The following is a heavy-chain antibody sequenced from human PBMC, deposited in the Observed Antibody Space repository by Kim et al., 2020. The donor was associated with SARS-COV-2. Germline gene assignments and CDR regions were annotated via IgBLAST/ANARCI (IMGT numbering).Heavy chain of an antibody. CDR2: ITWDGYTK. CDR1: GFTFDDYT. V-gene: IGHV3-43*01. Sequence: GGSLRLSCAGSGFTFDDYTMYWVRQAPGKGLQWVSLITWDGYTKHYGDSVRGRFTTSRDNNRNYLFLDMSGLTTEDTAFYYCAKDVIATGTTAFDFRGQGTLVSVSS. J-gene: IGHJ4*02. CDR3: AKDVIATGTTAFDF. D-gene: IGHD1-1*01.